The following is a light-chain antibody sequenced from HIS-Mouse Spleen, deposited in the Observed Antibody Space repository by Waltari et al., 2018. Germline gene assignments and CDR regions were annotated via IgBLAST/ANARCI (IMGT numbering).Light chain of an antibody. CDR3: CSYAGSSTWV. Sequence: QSALTQPASVSGSPGQSITISCTGTSSDVGSYNLVSWYQQHPGKAPKLMIYEGSKRHEWVYNRFSGAKSRDTASLTISGLQAEDGADYYCCSYAGSSTWVFGGGTKLTVL. V-gene: IGLV2-23*01. CDR2: EGS. J-gene: IGLJ3*02. CDR1: SSDVGSYNL.